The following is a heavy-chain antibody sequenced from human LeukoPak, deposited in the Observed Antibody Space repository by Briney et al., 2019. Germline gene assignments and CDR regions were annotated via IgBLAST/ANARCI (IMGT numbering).Heavy chain of an antibody. J-gene: IGHJ6*02. V-gene: IGHV3-30*18. CDR1: GFTFSSYG. Sequence: GGSLRLSCAASGFTFSSYGMHWVRQAPGKGLEWVAVISYDGSNRYYADSVKGRFTISRDNSKNTLYLQMNSLRAEDTAVYYCAKDAQAYYYYGMDVWGQGTTVTVSS. CDR2: ISYDGSNR. CDR3: AKDAQAYYYYGMDV.